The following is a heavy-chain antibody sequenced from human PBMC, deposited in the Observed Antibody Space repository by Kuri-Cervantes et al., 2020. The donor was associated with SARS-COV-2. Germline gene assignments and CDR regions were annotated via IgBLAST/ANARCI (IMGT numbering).Heavy chain of an antibody. CDR3: ARTTVTTALDY. D-gene: IGHD4-17*01. J-gene: IGHJ4*02. CDR1: GYFISNGYY. Sequence: LRLSCSVSGYFISNGYYWGWIRQPPGKALEWLARIDWDDDKYYSTSLKTRLTISKDTSKNQVVLTMTNMDPVDTATYYCARTTVTTALDYWGQGTLVTVSS. CDR2: IDWDDDK. V-gene: IGHV2-70*11.